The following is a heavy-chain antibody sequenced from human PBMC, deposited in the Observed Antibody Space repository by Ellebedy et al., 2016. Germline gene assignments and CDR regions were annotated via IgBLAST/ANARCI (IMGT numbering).Heavy chain of an antibody. V-gene: IGHV3-21*01. D-gene: IGHD3-3*01. CDR2: IVFSGTAT. CDR1: GFIFNIAG. Sequence: GESLKISXAASGFIFNIAGMTWVRQAPGKGLEWVATIVFSGTATYYSDSVKGRFIISRDNAKNSLFLQMNSLRVEDTAGYYCARDGSEWSRDYWGQGTLVTVSS. J-gene: IGHJ4*02. CDR3: ARDGSEWSRDY.